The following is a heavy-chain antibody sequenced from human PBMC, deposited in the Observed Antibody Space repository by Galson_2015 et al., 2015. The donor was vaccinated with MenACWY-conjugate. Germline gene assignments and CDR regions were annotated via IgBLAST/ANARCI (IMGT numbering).Heavy chain of an antibody. CDR2: ISGSGGST. CDR3: ATFEFLEWLVGIYGMDV. V-gene: IGHV3-23*01. J-gene: IGHJ6*02. D-gene: IGHD3-3*01. CDR1: GFTFSSYA. Sequence: SLRLSCAASGFTFSSYAMSWVRQAPGKGLEWVSAISGSGGSTYYADSVKGRFTISRDNSKNTLYLQMNSLRAEDTAVYYCATFEFLEWLVGIYGMDVWGQGTTVTVSS.